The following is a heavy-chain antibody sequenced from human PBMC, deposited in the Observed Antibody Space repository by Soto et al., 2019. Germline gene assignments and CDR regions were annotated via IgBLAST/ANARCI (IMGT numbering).Heavy chain of an antibody. CDR1: RFTFSRNW. V-gene: IGHV3-7*01. Sequence: GGSLRLSCAASRFTFSRNWMTWVRQAPGKGLEWVANIKQDGSEKNYVDSVKGRFTISRDNAKNSLYLQMDSLRAEDTAVYYCARDTDLADISGGYFDVFDIWGQGTMVTVSS. CDR2: IKQDGSEK. CDR3: ARDTDLADISGGYFDVFDI. J-gene: IGHJ3*02. D-gene: IGHD6-19*01.